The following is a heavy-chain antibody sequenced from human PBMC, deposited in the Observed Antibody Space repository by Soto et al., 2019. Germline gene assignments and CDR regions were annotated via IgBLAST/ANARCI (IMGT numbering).Heavy chain of an antibody. D-gene: IGHD2-21*01. CDR2: IYWDDDK. V-gene: IGHV2-5*02. J-gene: IGHJ2*01. CDR1: GFSLTTSGVA. Sequence: QITLKESGPPLVKPTQTLTLTCTFSGFSLTTSGVAVAWIRQPPGKAPEWLALIYWDDDKRYSPSLKTRLSITKDTSKNQVVLTMANMDLEDTATYYCAHSDCSGIECYSRWFFGLWGRGTLVTVSS. CDR3: AHSDCSGIECYSRWFFGL.